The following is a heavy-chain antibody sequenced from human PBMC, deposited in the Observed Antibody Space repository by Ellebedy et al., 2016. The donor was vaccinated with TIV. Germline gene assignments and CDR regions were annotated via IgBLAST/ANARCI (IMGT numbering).Heavy chain of an antibody. Sequence: ASVKVSCXASGYRFNSYGISWVRQAPGQGLEWMGWISGYNGNTNYPQKFQDRVTMTIDGSTSTVYMELRSLRSDDTAVYYCAKESDGSYYGPHFDYWGQGTLVTVSS. D-gene: IGHD1-26*01. CDR2: ISGYNGNT. J-gene: IGHJ4*02. CDR1: GYRFNSYG. CDR3: AKESDGSYYGPHFDY. V-gene: IGHV1-18*01.